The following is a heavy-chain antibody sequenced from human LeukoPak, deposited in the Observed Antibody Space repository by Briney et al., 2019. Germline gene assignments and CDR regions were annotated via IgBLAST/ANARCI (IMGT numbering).Heavy chain of an antibody. V-gene: IGHV1-18*01. CDR1: GYTFTSYG. CDR2: ISAYNGNT. Sequence: ASVKVSCKASGYTFTSYGISWVRQAPGQGLEWMGWISAYNGNTNYVQKLQGRVTMTTDTSTSTAYMELRSLRSDDTAVYYCARVSDSSGYYQSKIEYFDYWGQGTLVTVSS. D-gene: IGHD3-22*01. J-gene: IGHJ4*02. CDR3: ARVSDSSGYYQSKIEYFDY.